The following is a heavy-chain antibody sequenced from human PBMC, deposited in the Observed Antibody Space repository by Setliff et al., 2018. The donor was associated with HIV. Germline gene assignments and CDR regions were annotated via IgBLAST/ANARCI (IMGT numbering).Heavy chain of an antibody. V-gene: IGHV1-18*01. CDR2: ISIYNGNV. D-gene: IGHD3-22*01. CDR3: ARDDDVIMVVVGGDY. CDR1: GYTFTYYA. J-gene: IGHJ4*02. Sequence: ASVKVSCKASGYTFTYYAMNWVRQAPGQGLEWMGRISIYNGNVNTAPKFQGRVTMTTDTSTNTAYLELRSLRSDDTAVYYCARDDDVIMVVVGGDYWGQGTLVTVS.